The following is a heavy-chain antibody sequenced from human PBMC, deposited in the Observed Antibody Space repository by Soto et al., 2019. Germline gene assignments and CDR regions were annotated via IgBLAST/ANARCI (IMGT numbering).Heavy chain of an antibody. CDR3: AREISEVSGGQIYYGMEG. Sequence: GGSLRLSCAASGFTFSSYWMSWVRQAPGKGLEWVANIKQDGSEKYYVDSVKGRFTISRDNAKNSLYLQMNSLRAEDTAVYYCAREISEVSGGQIYYGMEGPGKRTAVTVYS. D-gene: IGHD6-19*01. CDR2: IKQDGSEK. J-gene: IGHJ6*04. CDR1: GFTFSSYW. V-gene: IGHV3-7*01.